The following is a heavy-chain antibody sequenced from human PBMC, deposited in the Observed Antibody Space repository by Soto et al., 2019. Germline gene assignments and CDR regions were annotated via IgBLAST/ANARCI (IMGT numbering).Heavy chain of an antibody. CDR2: INSGGSLI. V-gene: IGHV3-48*03. J-gene: IGHJ4*02. CDR1: GFRFNEYE. Sequence: EVQLVESGGGLVQPGGSLRLSCVGSGFRFNEYEINWVRQAPGKGLEWISYINSGGSLIYYASSVKGRITISRDIYKDSVYLQTNSLRADDTALYYCARETFYGQPATIVGEFWGQGTLVTVSS. CDR3: ARETFYGQPATIVGEF. D-gene: IGHD3-10*01.